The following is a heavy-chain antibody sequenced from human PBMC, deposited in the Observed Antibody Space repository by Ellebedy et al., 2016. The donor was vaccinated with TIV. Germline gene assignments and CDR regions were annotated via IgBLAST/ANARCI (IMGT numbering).Heavy chain of an antibody. D-gene: IGHD3-10*01. V-gene: IGHV4-4*07. Sequence: MPSETLSLTCTVSGGSISSFYWSWIRQPAGKGPEWIGLLHPSGTTNYNDSLKSRVTVSVDTSKNQFSLKLVYVTPADTAVYYCARGGASSLPFDYWGQGVLVTVSS. CDR1: GGSISSFY. CDR2: LHPSGTT. J-gene: IGHJ4*02. CDR3: ARGGASSLPFDY.